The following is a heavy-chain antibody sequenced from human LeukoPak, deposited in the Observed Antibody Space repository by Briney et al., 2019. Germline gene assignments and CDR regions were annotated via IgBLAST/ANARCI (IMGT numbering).Heavy chain of an antibody. J-gene: IGHJ4*02. CDR3: ARHRSYSSSWYGHDFDY. D-gene: IGHD6-13*01. CDR1: GGSFSGYY. V-gene: IGHV4-34*01. CDR2: INHSGST. Sequence: PSETLSLTCAVYGGSFSGYYWSWIRQPPGKGLEWIGEINHSGSTNYNPSLKSRVTISVDTSKNQFSLKLSSVTAADTAVYYCARHRSYSSSWYGHDFDYWGQGTLVTVSS.